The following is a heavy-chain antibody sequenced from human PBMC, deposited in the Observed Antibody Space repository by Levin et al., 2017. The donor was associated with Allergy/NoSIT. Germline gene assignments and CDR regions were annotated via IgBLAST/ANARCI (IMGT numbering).Heavy chain of an antibody. CDR2: IYPGDSDT. Sequence: GESLKISCKGSGYSFTSYWIGWVRQMPGKGLEWMGIIYPGDSDTRYSPSFQGQVTISADKSISTAYLQLSSLKASDTAMYYCARAAMGLPKNYYYYYYMDVWGKGTTVTVSS. J-gene: IGHJ6*03. V-gene: IGHV5-51*01. CDR3: ARAAMGLPKNYYYYYYMDV. D-gene: IGHD5-18*01. CDR1: GYSFTSYW.